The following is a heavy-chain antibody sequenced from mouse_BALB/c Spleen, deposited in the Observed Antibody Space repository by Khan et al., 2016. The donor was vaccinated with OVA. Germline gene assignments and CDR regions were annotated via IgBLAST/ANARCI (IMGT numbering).Heavy chain of an antibody. J-gene: IGHJ1*01. CDR2: IWGDGDT. Sequence: VKLEVAGPGLVAPSQSLSITCTVSGFSLTGYGVNWVRQPPGKGLEWLGMIWGDGDTDYNSALKCRLNINKDNSKSQDFLKMNRLQTDDTARYYWVRDFPHYYSSPYWYFDAGGAGTTVTVSS. V-gene: IGHV2-6-7*01. CDR1: GFSLTGYG. D-gene: IGHD1-1*01. CDR3: VRDFPHYYSSPYWYFDA.